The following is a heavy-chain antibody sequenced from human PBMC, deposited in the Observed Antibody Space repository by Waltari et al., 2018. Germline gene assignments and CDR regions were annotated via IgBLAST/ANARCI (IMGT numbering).Heavy chain of an antibody. CDR1: CYIFSNYW. CDR3: ARLFQTDSPSFFVAFDM. D-gene: IGHD3-3*02. Sequence: EVQRVQSGAEGKKPEESLNISCKASCYIFSNYWICWVRRMPGKGLEWMGIIYPRDSDTRYSPSFQGQVAISADTSISTAYLQWSSLKASDTAMYYCARLFQTDSPSFFVAFDMWGQGTMVTVSS. CDR2: IYPRDSDT. J-gene: IGHJ3*02. V-gene: IGHV5-51*01.